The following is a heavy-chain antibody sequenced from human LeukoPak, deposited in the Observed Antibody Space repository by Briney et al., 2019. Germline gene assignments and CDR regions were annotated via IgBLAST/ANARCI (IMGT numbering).Heavy chain of an antibody. D-gene: IGHD3-3*01. V-gene: IGHV3-74*01. CDR1: GFSFRNYW. CDR2: INKDGTNT. CDR3: AREGTPYYDFWGGYSPLDY. Sequence: GGSLRLSCTASGFSFRNYWMHWVRQAPGKGLVWVSRINKDGTNTNYADSVKGRFTISRDNAKNTLYLQMNSLRAEDTAVYYCAREGTPYYDFWGGYSPLDYWGQGTLVTVSS. J-gene: IGHJ4*02.